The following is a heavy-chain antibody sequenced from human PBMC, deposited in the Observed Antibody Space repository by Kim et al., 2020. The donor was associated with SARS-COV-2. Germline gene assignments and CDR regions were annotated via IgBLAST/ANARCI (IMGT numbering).Heavy chain of an antibody. D-gene: IGHD2-2*01. CDR3: TRLVVVVPAANYGMDV. Sequence: GGSLRLSCAASGFTFSGSAMHWVRQASGKGLEWVGRIRSKANSYATAYAASVKGRFTISRDDSKNTAYLQMNSLKTEDTAVYYCTRLVVVVPAANYGMDVWGQGTTVTVSS. J-gene: IGHJ6*02. V-gene: IGHV3-73*01. CDR2: IRSKANSYAT. CDR1: GFTFSGSA.